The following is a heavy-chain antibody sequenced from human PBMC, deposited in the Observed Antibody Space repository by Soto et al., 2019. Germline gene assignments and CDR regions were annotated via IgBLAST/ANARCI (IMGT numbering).Heavy chain of an antibody. V-gene: IGHV1-18*01. CDR1: GYTFTSYG. CDR2: ISAYNGNT. CDR3: ARDLEEQWLVRRSGTNPVDY. D-gene: IGHD6-19*01. Sequence: GASVKVSCKASGYTFTSYGISWVRQAPGQGLEWMGWISAYNGNTNYAQKLQGRVTMTTDTSTSTAYMELRSLRSDDTAVYYCARDLEEQWLVRRSGTNPVDYWGQGTLVTVSS. J-gene: IGHJ4*02.